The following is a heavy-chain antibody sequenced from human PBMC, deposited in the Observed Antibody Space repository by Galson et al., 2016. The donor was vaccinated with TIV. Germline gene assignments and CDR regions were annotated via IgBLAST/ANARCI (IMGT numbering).Heavy chain of an antibody. Sequence: SVKVSCKASGYTFTAYYLHWLRQAPGQGLEWMGWINPDSGDTEYAQNFQDRVTLTRDTSIGTAYLDLSGLKSDDTALYFCARIYYFDSRGYYLSQSTNYFDFWGQGTLVTVSS. CDR1: GYTFTAYY. J-gene: IGHJ4*02. V-gene: IGHV1-2*02. CDR2: INPDSGDT. CDR3: ARIYYFDSRGYYLSQSTNYFDF. D-gene: IGHD3-22*01.